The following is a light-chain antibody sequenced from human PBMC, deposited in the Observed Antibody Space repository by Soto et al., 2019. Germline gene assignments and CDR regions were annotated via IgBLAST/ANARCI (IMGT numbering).Light chain of an antibody. Sequence: QSALTQPASVSGSPGQSITISCTGTSSDVGGYNYVSWYQQHPGKAPKLMIYDVSNRPSGVSNRFSGSKSGNTASLTISGLQAEDEADYYCASYTSGSTPSVFGTGTKLTVL. V-gene: IGLV2-14*01. J-gene: IGLJ1*01. CDR2: DVS. CDR3: ASYTSGSTPSV. CDR1: SSDVGGYNY.